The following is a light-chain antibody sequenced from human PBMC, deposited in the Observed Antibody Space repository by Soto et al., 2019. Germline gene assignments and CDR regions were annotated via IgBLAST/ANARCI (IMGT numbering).Light chain of an antibody. CDR3: LLSGGGDHAV. J-gene: IGLJ7*01. CDR1: TGDVTGGHY. CDR2: DTS. Sequence: QAVLTQAPSLTVSPGRTVTLTCGPSTGDVTGGHYPYWCQQKPGQPPRTLIYDTSNTHSGAPARFSGSLLGGKAALTLSGVQPEDEAEYYCLLSGGGDHAVFGGGTQLTVL. V-gene: IGLV7-46*01.